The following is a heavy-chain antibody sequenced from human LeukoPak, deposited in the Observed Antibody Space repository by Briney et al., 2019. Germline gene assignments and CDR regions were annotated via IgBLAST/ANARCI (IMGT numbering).Heavy chain of an antibody. CDR1: GYTLTELS. CDR3: ARDPLVVPAAIPIDP. Sequence: ASVMVSCKVSGYTLTELSMHWVRQAPGKGLEWMGGFDPEDGETIYAQKFQGRVTITTDESTSTAYMELSSLRSEDTAVYYCARDPLVVPAAIPIDPWGQGTLVTVSS. CDR2: FDPEDGET. D-gene: IGHD2-2*02. J-gene: IGHJ5*02. V-gene: IGHV1-24*01.